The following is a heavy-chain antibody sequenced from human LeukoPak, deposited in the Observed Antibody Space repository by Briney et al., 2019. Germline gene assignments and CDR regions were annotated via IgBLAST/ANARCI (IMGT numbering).Heavy chain of an antibody. CDR2: IYYSGST. CDR3: ARYGSGSYFLDYYYYGMDV. Sequence: SETLSLTCAVYGGSFCGYYWSWIRQPPGKGLEWIGYIYYSGSTNYNPSLKSRVTISVDTSKNQFSLKLSSVTAANTAVYYCARYGSGSYFLDYYYYGMDVWGQGTTVTVSS. J-gene: IGHJ6*02. CDR1: GGSFCGYY. V-gene: IGHV4-59*01. D-gene: IGHD3-10*01.